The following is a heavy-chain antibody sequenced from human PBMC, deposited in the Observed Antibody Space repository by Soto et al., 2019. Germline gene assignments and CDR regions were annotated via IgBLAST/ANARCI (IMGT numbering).Heavy chain of an antibody. CDR1: GGSISSYY. V-gene: IGHV4-4*07. J-gene: IGHJ5*02. CDR3: ARDHYYGSGRENTHNWFDP. CDR2: IYTSGST. D-gene: IGHD3-10*01. Sequence: SETLSLTCTVSGGSISSYYWSWIRQPAGKGLEWIGRIYTSGSTNYNPSLKSRVTMSVDTSKNQFSLKLSSVTAADTAVYYCARDHYYGSGRENTHNWFDPWGPGTLVTVSS.